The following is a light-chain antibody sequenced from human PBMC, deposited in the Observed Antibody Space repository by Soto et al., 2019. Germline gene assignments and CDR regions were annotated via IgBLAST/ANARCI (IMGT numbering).Light chain of an antibody. V-gene: IGLV2-14*01. J-gene: IGLJ1*01. CDR2: EIN. Sequence: QSVLTQPASVSGSPGQSVTISCTGPRSDIGDSNFISWYQHSPDKAPKLIIFEINNRPSGVSDRFSGSRSGNTASLTISGLQADDEGDYYCASYTNDSPLGVFGTGTKVTVL. CDR3: ASYTNDSPLGV. CDR1: RSDIGDSNF.